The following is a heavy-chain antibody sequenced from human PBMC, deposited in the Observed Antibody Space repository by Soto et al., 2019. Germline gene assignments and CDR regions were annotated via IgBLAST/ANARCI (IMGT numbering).Heavy chain of an antibody. D-gene: IGHD3-22*01. V-gene: IGHV1-46*01. CDR3: ARDHYYDSSGSRWRYFDY. CDR2: INPSGGST. J-gene: IGHJ4*02. Sequence: GASVKVSCKASGYTFTSYYMHWVRQAPGQGLEWMGIINPSGGSTSYAQKFQGRVTMTRDTSTGTVYMELSSLRSEDTAVYYCARDHYYDSSGSRWRYFDYWGQGTLVTVSS. CDR1: GYTFTSYY.